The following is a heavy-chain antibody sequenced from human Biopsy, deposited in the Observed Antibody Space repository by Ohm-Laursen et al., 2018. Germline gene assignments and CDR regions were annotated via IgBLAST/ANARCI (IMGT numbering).Heavy chain of an antibody. Sequence: SSVKVSCKVSGYTLTELSMHWVRQAPGKGLEWMGGFAPENGKTVYAQNFQARVSMTEDTSTDTAYMELRSLRSGDTAVYYCAADINVWNVNYWGQGTQVTVSS. D-gene: IGHD1-1*01. CDR1: GYTLTELS. J-gene: IGHJ4*02. V-gene: IGHV1-24*01. CDR2: FAPENGKT. CDR3: AADINVWNVNY.